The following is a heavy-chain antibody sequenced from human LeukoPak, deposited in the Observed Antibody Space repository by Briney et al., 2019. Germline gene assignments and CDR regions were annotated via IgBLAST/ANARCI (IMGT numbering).Heavy chain of an antibody. CDR1: GGSISSSSYY. CDR2: IYYSGST. J-gene: IGHJ3*02. D-gene: IGHD1-7*01. CDR3: ARIYNWNYWRAFDI. V-gene: IGHV4-39*07. Sequence: TSETLSLTCTVSGGSISSSSYYWGWIRQPPGKGLEWIGSIYYSGSTYYNPSLKSRVTISVDTSKNQFSLKLSSVTAADTAVYYCARIYNWNYWRAFDIWGQGTMVTVSS.